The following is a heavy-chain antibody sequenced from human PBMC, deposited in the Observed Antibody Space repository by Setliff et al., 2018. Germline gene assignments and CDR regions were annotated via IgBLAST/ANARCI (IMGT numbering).Heavy chain of an antibody. CDR1: GDTSTTYA. V-gene: IGHV1-3*01. J-gene: IGHJ4*02. Sequence: ASVKVSCKASGDTSTTYAIHWVRQAPGQGLEWMGWINAGNGNIRYSQNFQGRVTITRDTSASTAYMELRSLRSDDTAVYYCARGLIVLPGPSGDMGYFDYWGQGTLVTVSS. D-gene: IGHD2-8*01. CDR2: INAGNGNI. CDR3: ARGLIVLPGPSGDMGYFDY.